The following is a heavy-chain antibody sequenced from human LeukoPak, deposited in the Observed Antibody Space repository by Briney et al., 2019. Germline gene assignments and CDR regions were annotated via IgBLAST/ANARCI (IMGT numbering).Heavy chain of an antibody. Sequence: GGSLRLSCAASGFIVSSNYMGCVRQAPGKGLEWVSVIYGGGSTYYADSVKGRFTISRDNSKNTLYLQMNSLRAEDTALYYCARISAYSGYGWDYSGQGTLVTVSS. CDR2: IYGGGST. CDR3: ARISAYSGYGWDY. V-gene: IGHV3-66*01. CDR1: GFIVSSNY. J-gene: IGHJ4*02. D-gene: IGHD5-12*01.